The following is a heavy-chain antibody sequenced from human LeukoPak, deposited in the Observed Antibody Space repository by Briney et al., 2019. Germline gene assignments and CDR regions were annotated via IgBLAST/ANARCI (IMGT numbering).Heavy chain of an antibody. CDR1: GFTFTDYW. V-gene: IGHV3-7*01. CDR2: IQRGGSES. CDR3: ARVGTWELQRVFDY. J-gene: IGHJ4*02. Sequence: GGSLRLSCAASGFTFTDYWMTWVRQVPGKGLEWVANIQRGGSESYYVDSVKGRFTISRENAKNSLYLQMDSLRVEDTAVYYCARVGTWELQRVFDYWGQGTPVTVSS. D-gene: IGHD1-26*01.